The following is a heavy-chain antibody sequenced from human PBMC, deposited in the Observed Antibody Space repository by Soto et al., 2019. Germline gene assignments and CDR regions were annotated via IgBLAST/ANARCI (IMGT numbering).Heavy chain of an antibody. J-gene: IGHJ4*02. V-gene: IGHV4-31*03. CDR3: ARVVVAARFCLDY. CDR2: IYYSGST. CDR1: GGSISSGGYY. D-gene: IGHD2-15*01. Sequence: SETLSLTCTVSGGSISSGGYYWSWIRQHPGKGLEWIGYIYYSGSTYYNPSLKSRVTISVDTSKNQFSLKLSSVTAADTAVYYCARVVVAARFCLDYWGQGTLVTVSS.